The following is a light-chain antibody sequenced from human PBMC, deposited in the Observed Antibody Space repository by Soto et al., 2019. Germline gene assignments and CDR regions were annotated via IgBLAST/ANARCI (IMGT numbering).Light chain of an antibody. V-gene: IGKV3-20*01. Sequence: DIVLTQSPGTLSLSPGERATLSCRASQSVSSSYLAWYQQKPGHAPRLLIYGASSRATGIPDRFSGSGSGTDFTITISRLEPEDFAVYYCQQYGSSPFTFGPGNKVDSK. CDR3: QQYGSSPFT. CDR1: QSVSSSY. CDR2: GAS. J-gene: IGKJ3*01.